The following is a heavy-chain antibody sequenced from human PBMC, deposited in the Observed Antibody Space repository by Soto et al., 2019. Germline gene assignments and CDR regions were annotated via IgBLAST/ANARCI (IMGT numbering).Heavy chain of an antibody. CDR3: ARGLGLYYFDY. J-gene: IGHJ4*02. CDR2: INAGNGNT. V-gene: IGHV1-3*01. Sequence: QVQLVQSGAEVKKPGASVKVSCKASGYTFTNYAMHWVRQAPGQRLEWMGWINAGNGNTKYSQKFQGRVTITRDTSASTAYMELSSLRSEDTAVYYCARGLGLYYFDYWGQGTLVTVSS. D-gene: IGHD1-26*01. CDR1: GYTFTNYA.